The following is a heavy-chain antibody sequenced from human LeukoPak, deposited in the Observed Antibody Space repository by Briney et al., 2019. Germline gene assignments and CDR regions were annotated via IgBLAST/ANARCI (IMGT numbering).Heavy chain of an antibody. D-gene: IGHD3-3*01. Sequence: PGGSLRLSCAASGFTFSSYSMNWVRQAPGKGLEWVSSISSSSSYIYYADSVKGRFTISRDNAKNSLYLQMNSLRAEDTAVYYCASFVEEDFHYFDYWGQGTLVTVSS. CDR3: ASFVEEDFHYFDY. CDR1: GFTFSSYS. V-gene: IGHV3-21*01. CDR2: ISSSSSYI. J-gene: IGHJ4*02.